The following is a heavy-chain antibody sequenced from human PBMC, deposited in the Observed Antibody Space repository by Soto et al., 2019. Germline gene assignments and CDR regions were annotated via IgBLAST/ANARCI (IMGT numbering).Heavy chain of an antibody. J-gene: IGHJ4*02. CDR3: ARDVDMASAQVRI. Sequence: QVQLVQSGAEVRKPGSSVKVSCKASGDSFSRDAFSWVRQAPGQGLEWMGGIIPMFGTANYAEKFHERVTITEDASTTTDYLAISSFRCEGTAFYYCARDVDMASAQVRIWGQGTAVTVSP. D-gene: IGHD2-15*01. V-gene: IGHV1-69*19. CDR2: IIPMFGTA. CDR1: GDSFSRDA.